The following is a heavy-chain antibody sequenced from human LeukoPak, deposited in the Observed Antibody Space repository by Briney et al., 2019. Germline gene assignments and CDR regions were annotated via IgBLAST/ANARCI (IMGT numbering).Heavy chain of an antibody. J-gene: IGHJ4*02. D-gene: IGHD3-22*01. Sequence: ASVKVSCKASGYTFTGYYMHWVRQAPGQGLEWMGWINPNSGGTNYAQKFQGRVTMTRDTSISTAYMELSRLRSDDTAVYYCARAAGYDSSGYYYLSFDYWGQGTLVTVSS. V-gene: IGHV1-2*02. CDR3: ARAAGYDSSGYYYLSFDY. CDR1: GYTFTGYY. CDR2: INPNSGGT.